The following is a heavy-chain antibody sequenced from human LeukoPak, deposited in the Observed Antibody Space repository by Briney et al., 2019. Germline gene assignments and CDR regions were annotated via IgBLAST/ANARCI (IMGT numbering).Heavy chain of an antibody. CDR3: ARVVVTSTRREFYY. V-gene: IGHV5-10-1*01. D-gene: IGHD2-21*02. J-gene: IGHJ4*02. Sequence: GESLRISCYGSGYQFTSYWISWVRQMPGKGLEWMGSIDPSDSYTNYSASFQGHVTIPGDKSISTAYSPWSSLQASDTALYYCARVVVTSTRREFYYWGEGALVTVSS. CDR1: GYQFTSYW. CDR2: IDPSDSYT.